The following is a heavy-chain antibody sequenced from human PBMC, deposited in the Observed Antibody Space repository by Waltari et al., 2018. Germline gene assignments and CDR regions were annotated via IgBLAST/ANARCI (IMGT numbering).Heavy chain of an antibody. Sequence: QVQLQQWGAGLLKPSETLSLTCAVYGGSFSGYSWSWIRQPPGKGLEWMGEINHSGSTNDNPSLKSRVTISVDTSKSQFSLKLSAVTAADTAVYYCARGRYSSSWYPMGYWGQGTLVTVSS. D-gene: IGHD6-13*01. V-gene: IGHV4-34*01. CDR1: GGSFSGYS. CDR3: ARGRYSSSWYPMGY. CDR2: INHSGST. J-gene: IGHJ4*02.